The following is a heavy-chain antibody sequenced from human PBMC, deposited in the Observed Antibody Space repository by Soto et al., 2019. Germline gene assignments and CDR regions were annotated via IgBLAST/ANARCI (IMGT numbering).Heavy chain of an antibody. V-gene: IGHV1-18*01. D-gene: IGHD3-3*01. CDR3: ARGHGVIIGAMDV. CDR2: TSSYNTDT. J-gene: IGHJ6*02. Sequence: QVQLVQSGGEVKKPGASVKVSCKSSGYRFETYAMNWVRQAPGQGLEWMGWTSSYNTDTFYADKFQDRVSMTTDTSTGTAYMELRSLSSDDTAVYYCARGHGVIIGAMDVWGQGTAVTVCS. CDR1: GYRFETYA.